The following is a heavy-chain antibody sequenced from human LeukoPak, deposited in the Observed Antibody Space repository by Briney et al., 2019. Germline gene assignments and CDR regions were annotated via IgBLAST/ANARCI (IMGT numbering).Heavy chain of an antibody. CDR1: GYTLTELS. CDR3: ARERPGGRYSSSWYREVQAFDI. V-gene: IGHV1-69*05. CDR2: IIPIFGTA. D-gene: IGHD6-13*01. Sequence: GASVKVSCKVSGYTLTELSMHWVRQAPGKGLEWMGGIIPIFGTANYAQKFQGRVTITTDESTSTAYMELSSLRSEDTAVYYCARERPGGRYSSSWYREVQAFDIWGQGTMVTVSS. J-gene: IGHJ3*02.